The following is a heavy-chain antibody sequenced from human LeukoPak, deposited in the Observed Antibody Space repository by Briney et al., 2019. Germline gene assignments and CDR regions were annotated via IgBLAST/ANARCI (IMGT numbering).Heavy chain of an antibody. CDR3: AKMAIAAAVEGDSWCDP. CDR1: GYIFTAYY. J-gene: IGHJ5*02. CDR2: INPNSGVT. D-gene: IGHD6-13*01. Sequence: ASVKVSCKASGYIFTAYYVHWVRQAPGQGLEWMGWINPNSGVTKYAQKFQGRVTMTRDTSISTAYMELSRLISGDTAVYYCAKMAIAAAVEGDSWCDPWGQGTLVTVSS. V-gene: IGHV1-2*02.